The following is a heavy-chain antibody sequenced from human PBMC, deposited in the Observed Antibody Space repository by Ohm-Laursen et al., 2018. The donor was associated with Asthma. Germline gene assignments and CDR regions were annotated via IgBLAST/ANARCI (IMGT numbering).Heavy chain of an antibody. Sequence: SLRLSCAASGFTFESYWMNWVRQAPGKGLEWVSAISGSGGSTYYTDNVKGRLTISRDNSKNTLYLQMNSLRAEDTAVYYCAKVVLMDVWGQGTTVTVSS. CDR3: AKVVLMDV. V-gene: IGHV3-23*01. CDR1: GFTFESYW. D-gene: IGHD3-16*02. CDR2: ISGSGGST. J-gene: IGHJ6*02.